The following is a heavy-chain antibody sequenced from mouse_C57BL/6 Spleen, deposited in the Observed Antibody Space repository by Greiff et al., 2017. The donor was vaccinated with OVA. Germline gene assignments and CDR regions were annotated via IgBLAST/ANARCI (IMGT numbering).Heavy chain of an antibody. Sequence: VQLQESGPELVKPGASVKLSCKASGYTFTSYDINWVKQRPGQGLEWIGWIYPRDGSTKYNEKFKGKATLTVDTSSSTAYMELHSLTSEDSAVYFCARDYYGSEDAMDYWGQGTSVTVSS. V-gene: IGHV1-85*01. CDR2: IYPRDGST. J-gene: IGHJ4*01. CDR1: GYTFTSYD. CDR3: ARDYYGSEDAMDY. D-gene: IGHD1-1*01.